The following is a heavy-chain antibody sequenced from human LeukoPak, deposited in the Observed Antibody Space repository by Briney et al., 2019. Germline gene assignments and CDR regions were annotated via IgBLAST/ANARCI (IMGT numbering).Heavy chain of an antibody. D-gene: IGHD5-12*01. J-gene: IGHJ4*02. CDR2: IKSKIDGGTT. CDR3: TTDSSGYVTDY. CDR1: GFTFNNAW. Sequence: TGGSLILSCAASGFTFNNAWMGWVRQAPGKGLEWVGRIKSKIDGGTTDYAAPVKGRFTISRDDSKNTVHLQMNSLKTEDTALYYCTTDSSGYVTDYWGQGTLVTVSS. V-gene: IGHV3-15*01.